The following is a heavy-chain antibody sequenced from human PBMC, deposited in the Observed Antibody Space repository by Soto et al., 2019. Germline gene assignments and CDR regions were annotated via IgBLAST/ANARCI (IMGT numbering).Heavy chain of an antibody. J-gene: IGHJ4*02. D-gene: IGHD2-21*02. CDR2: MNPNSGNT. CDR1: GYTFTSYD. V-gene: IGHV1-8*01. Sequence: QVQLVQSGAEVKKPGASVKVSCKASGYTFTSYDINWVRQATGQGLEWMGWMNPNSGNTGYAQKFQGRVTMTRNTSISTAYMELSSLRSEDTAVYYCARGPPDLGGDTYHADYWGQGTLVTVSS. CDR3: ARGPPDLGGDTYHADY.